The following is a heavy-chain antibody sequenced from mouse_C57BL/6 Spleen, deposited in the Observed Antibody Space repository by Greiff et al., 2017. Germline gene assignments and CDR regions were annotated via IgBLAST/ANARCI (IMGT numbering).Heavy chain of an antibody. J-gene: IGHJ4*01. CDR2: IYPGDGDT. CDR1: GYAFSSYW. CDR3: AREVFGITRAMDD. V-gene: IGHV1-80*01. Sequence: VQLQESGAELVKPGASVKISCKASGYAFSSYWMNWVKQRPGKGLEWIGQIYPGDGDTNYNGKFKGKATLTADKSSSPAYMQLSSLTSEDSAVYFCAREVFGITRAMDDWGQGTSVTVSS. D-gene: IGHD1-1*01.